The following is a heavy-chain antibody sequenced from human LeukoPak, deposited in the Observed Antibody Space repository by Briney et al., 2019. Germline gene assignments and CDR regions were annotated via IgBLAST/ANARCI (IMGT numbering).Heavy chain of an antibody. CDR2: SYFTGNP. J-gene: IGHJ4*02. Sequence: AETLSLTCIVSGSISSYYWIWIRQPPAKGLESIGHSYFTGNPNYNPYPKSRVTILVNPPKNQFSLQLTSVIGADTAVDYPAGLRSTVAWASFDYWGQGILVTVSS. CDR3: AGLRSTVAWASFDY. D-gene: IGHD4-23*01. CDR1: GSISSYY. V-gene: IGHV4-59*08.